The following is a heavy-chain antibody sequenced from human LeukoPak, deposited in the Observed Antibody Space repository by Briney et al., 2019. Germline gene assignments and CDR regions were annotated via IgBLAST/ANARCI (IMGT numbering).Heavy chain of an antibody. J-gene: IGHJ4*02. Sequence: SETLSLTCTVSGVSISSSSYYWGWIRQPPGKGLEWIGSIYYSGSTYYNPSLKSRVTISVDTSKNQFSLKLSSVTAADTAVYYCARQRGGIFDYWGQGTLVTVSS. CDR2: IYYSGST. V-gene: IGHV4-39*01. D-gene: IGHD3-16*01. CDR1: GVSISSSSYY. CDR3: ARQRGGIFDY.